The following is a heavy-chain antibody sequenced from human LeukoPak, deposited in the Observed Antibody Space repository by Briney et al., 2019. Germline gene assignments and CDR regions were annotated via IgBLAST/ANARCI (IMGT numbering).Heavy chain of an antibody. CDR3: ARAPQAGPTRVDF. D-gene: IGHD1-26*01. Sequence: GASVKISCKASGYTFTNYAVSWVRQAPGQGLEWMGWISASNGNTRYAQKVEGRVTMTTDTSTSTVYMDLGSLRSEDTAVYYCARAPQAGPTRVDFWGQGTLVTVST. V-gene: IGHV1-18*01. CDR2: ISASNGNT. J-gene: IGHJ4*02. CDR1: GYTFTNYA.